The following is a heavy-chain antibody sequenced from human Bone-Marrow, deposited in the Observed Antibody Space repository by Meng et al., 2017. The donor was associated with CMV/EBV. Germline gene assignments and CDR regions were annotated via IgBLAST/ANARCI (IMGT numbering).Heavy chain of an antibody. V-gene: IGHV3-53*05. CDR3: AKDDVYYYGSGSYQDY. D-gene: IGHD3-10*01. CDR2: IYSGGST. CDR1: GFTVSSNY. J-gene: IGHJ4*02. Sequence: GESLKISCAASGFTVSSNYMSWVRQAPGKGLEWVSVIYSGGSTYYADSVKGRFTISRDNSKNTLYLQMNSLRAEDTAVYYCAKDDVYYYGSGSYQDYWGQGTLVTVSS.